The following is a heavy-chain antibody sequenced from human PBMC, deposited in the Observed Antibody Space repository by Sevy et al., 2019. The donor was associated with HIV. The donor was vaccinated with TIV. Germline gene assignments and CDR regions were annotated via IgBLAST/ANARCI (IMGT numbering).Heavy chain of an antibody. CDR3: ARDFAGYSSSWWNQYYFDY. V-gene: IGHV4-4*02. CDR1: GGSISSSNW. J-gene: IGHJ4*02. CDR2: IYHSGST. D-gene: IGHD6-13*01. Sequence: SETLSLTCAVSGGSISSSNWWSWVRQPPGKGLEWIGEIYHSGSTNYNPSLKSRVTISVDKSKNQFSLKLSSVTAADTAVYYCARDFAGYSSSWWNQYYFDYWGQGTLVTVSS.